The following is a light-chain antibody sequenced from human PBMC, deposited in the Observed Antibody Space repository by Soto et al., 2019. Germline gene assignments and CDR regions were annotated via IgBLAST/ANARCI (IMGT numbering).Light chain of an antibody. CDR1: TSDVGAYNY. CDR3: SSKKSSITDFV. Sequence: QSALTQPASVSGSPGQSITISCTGSTSDVGAYNYVSWYKHHPGQAPQLMIYEVSNRPSGVSNRFSGSKSGNTASLTISGLQAEDEGDYYCSSKKSSITDFVFGTGTKGTVL. J-gene: IGLJ1*01. CDR2: EVS. V-gene: IGLV2-14*01.